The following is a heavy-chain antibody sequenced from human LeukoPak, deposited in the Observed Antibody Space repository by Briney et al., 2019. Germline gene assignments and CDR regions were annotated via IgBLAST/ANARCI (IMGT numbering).Heavy chain of an antibody. CDR2: IYYSGST. CDR3: ARDGVGVYYYGSGGAFDI. J-gene: IGHJ3*02. Sequence: PSETLSLTCAVYGGSFSGYYWSWIRQPPGKGLEWIGIIYYSGSTYYNPSLKSRVTISVDTSKNQFSLKLSSVTAADTAVYYCARDGVGVYYYGSGGAFDIWGQGTMVTVSS. CDR1: GGSFSGYY. V-gene: IGHV4-34*01. D-gene: IGHD3-10*01.